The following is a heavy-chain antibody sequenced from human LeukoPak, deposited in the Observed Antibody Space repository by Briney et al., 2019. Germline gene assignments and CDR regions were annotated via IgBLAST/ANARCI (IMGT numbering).Heavy chain of an antibody. CDR3: ATQYAQFYDF. CDR2: IYPGDSNA. CDR1: RYTFDNYW. Sequence: GESLKISCKASRYTFDNYWISWVRLMPGKGLEWMGIIYPGDSNARYNPSFQGHVTMSVDRSIDTAYLQWSSLQALDTATYYCATQYAQFYDFWGQGTLVTVSS. J-gene: IGHJ4*02. D-gene: IGHD2-8*01. V-gene: IGHV5-51*01.